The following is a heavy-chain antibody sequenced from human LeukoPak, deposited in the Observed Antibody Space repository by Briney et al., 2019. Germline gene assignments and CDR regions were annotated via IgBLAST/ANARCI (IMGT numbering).Heavy chain of an antibody. CDR2: IYYSGST. Sequence: PSETLSLTCTVSGGSIGSYYWSWIRQPPGKGLEWIGYIYYSGSTNYNPSLKSRVTISVDTSKNQFSLKLSSVTAADTAVYYCARRLYCSGGSCPIPYYYYYMDVWGKGTTVTVSS. CDR1: GGSIGSYY. D-gene: IGHD2-15*01. CDR3: ARRLYCSGGSCPIPYYYYYMDV. V-gene: IGHV4-59*01. J-gene: IGHJ6*03.